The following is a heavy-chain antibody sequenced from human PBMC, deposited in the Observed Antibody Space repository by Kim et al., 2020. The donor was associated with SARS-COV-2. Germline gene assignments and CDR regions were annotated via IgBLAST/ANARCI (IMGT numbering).Heavy chain of an antibody. CDR2: IYYSGST. CDR1: GGSITSSPYY. CDR3: ARRVVLASYFDY. J-gene: IGHJ4*02. V-gene: IGHV4-39*01. Sequence: SETLSLTCTVSGGSITSSPYYWDWIRQTPGKGLEWIGTIYYSGSTDYNPSLKSRVTISVDTSKKQFSLKLTSMTAADTAVYYCARRVVLASYFDYWGQGT. D-gene: IGHD2-2*01.